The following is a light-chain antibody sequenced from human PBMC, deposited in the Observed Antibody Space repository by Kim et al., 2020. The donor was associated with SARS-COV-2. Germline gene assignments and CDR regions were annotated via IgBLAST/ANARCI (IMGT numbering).Light chain of an antibody. Sequence: DIQMTQSPSSLSASVGDRVTITCRTSQNINSHLNWYHQKPGIAPKLLNNAESTLQGGVPSRFSGSGSGTAFTLTISSLQPEDFASYYCRQTYISPFTFGHGTRVDIK. CDR1: QNINSH. J-gene: IGKJ3*01. CDR3: RQTYISPFT. CDR2: AES. V-gene: IGKV1-39*01.